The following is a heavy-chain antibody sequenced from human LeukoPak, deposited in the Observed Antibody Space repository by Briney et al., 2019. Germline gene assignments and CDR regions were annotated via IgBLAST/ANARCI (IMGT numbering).Heavy chain of an antibody. CDR3: ARQTGSGLFILP. CDR1: GVSISSSNSY. J-gene: IGHJ4*02. V-gene: IGHV4-39*01. CDR2: IYYSGNT. Sequence: SETLSLTCTVSGVSISSSNSYWGWIRQPPGKGLEWIVSIYYSGNTYYNASLKSQISISIDTSKNQFSLRLTSVTAADTAVYYCARQTGSGLFILPGGQGTLVTVSS. D-gene: IGHD3/OR15-3a*01.